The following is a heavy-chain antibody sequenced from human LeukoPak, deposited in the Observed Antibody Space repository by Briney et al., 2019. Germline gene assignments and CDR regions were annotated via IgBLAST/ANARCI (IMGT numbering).Heavy chain of an antibody. Sequence: PSETLSLTCTVSGGSISGDHWNWIRQPPGKGLEWIGTVYYSGSTYYNPTLKSRVTISVDTSKNSFSLNVTSLTAADTAVYYCARHGNWEPFDYWGQGSLVTVSS. CDR2: VYYSGST. CDR1: GGSISGDH. D-gene: IGHD1-1*01. J-gene: IGHJ4*02. V-gene: IGHV4-59*04. CDR3: ARHGNWEPFDY.